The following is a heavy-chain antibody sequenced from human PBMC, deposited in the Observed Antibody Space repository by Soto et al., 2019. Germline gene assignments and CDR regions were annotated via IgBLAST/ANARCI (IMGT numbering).Heavy chain of an antibody. CDR3: ARVLTWYYYDSSGYWDY. CDR1: GFTFSSYW. V-gene: IGHV3-7*05. D-gene: IGHD3-22*01. Sequence: GGSLRLSCAASGFTFSSYWMSWVRQAPGKGLEWVANIKQDGSEKYYVDSVKGRFTISRDNAKNSLYLQMNSLRAEDTAVYYCARVLTWYYYDSSGYWDYWGQGTLVTVSS. CDR2: IKQDGSEK. J-gene: IGHJ4*02.